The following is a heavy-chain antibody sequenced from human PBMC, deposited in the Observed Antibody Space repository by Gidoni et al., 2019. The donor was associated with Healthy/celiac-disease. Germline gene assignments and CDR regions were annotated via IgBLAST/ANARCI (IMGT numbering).Heavy chain of an antibody. CDR3: ATGGGDSSGWYDGYFDY. CDR1: GYTFTGSY. V-gene: IGHV1-2*04. Sequence: QVQLVQSGAEVKKPGASVKVSCKASGYTFTGSYMHWVRQAPGQGLEWMGWINPNSGGTNYAQKFQGWVTMTRDTSISTAYMELSRLRSDDTAVYYCATGGGDSSGWYDGYFDYWGQGTLVTVSS. CDR2: INPNSGGT. J-gene: IGHJ4*02. D-gene: IGHD6-19*01.